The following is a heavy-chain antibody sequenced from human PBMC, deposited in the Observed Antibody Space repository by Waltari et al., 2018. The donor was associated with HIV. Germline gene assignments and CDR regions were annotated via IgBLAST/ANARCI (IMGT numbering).Heavy chain of an antibody. Sequence: QVQLPESGPGLVKPSGTVSLSCAVPGGSISYYFWHWIRQAPVRGLEWIGHIDHNGNANYNPSLKSRFRFSLQIAETRFSLILTSATAADTAVYYCARAMAAGPGTPGGVDLWGQGTLITVSS. CDR2: IDHNGNA. CDR1: GGSISYYF. V-gene: IGHV4-59*01. CDR3: ARAMAAGPGTPGGVDL. D-gene: IGHD6-19*01. J-gene: IGHJ5*02.